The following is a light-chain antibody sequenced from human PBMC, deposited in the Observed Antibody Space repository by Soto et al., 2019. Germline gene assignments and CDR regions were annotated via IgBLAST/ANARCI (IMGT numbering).Light chain of an antibody. V-gene: IGKV1-5*01. CDR3: QEYNSYPVS. CDR2: DAS. Sequence: DIQVTQSPATLSAFVGDRVTISCRARQSIGTWLAWYQQKPGKAPKLLIYDASTLESGVPSRFSGSGSGTEFPLTISSLQPEDVATYYCQEYNSYPVSFGQGTRLDI. J-gene: IGKJ5*01. CDR1: QSIGTW.